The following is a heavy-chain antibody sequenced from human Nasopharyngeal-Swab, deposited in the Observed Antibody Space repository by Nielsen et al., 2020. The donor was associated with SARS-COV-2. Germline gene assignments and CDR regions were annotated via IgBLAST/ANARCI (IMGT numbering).Heavy chain of an antibody. CDR3: ARDWAYYYDSSGYSHWDAFDI. CDR2: IYSGGST. CDR1: GFTVSSNY. D-gene: IGHD3-22*01. V-gene: IGHV3-53*01. J-gene: IGHJ3*02. Sequence: GGSLRLSCAASGFTVSSNYMSWVRQAPGKGLEWVSVIYSGGSTYYADSVKGRFTISRDNSKNTLYLQMNSLRAEDTAVYYCARDWAYYYDSSGYSHWDAFDIWGQGTMVTVSS.